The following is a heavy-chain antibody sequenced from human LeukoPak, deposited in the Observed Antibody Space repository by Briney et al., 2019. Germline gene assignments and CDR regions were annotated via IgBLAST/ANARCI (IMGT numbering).Heavy chain of an antibody. J-gene: IGHJ5*02. Sequence: PGGSLRLSCAASGFIFSTYGMSWVRQAPGKGLEWVSPISGSGGTSNYADSVRGRFTISRDNSKNTLYLQMNSLRPEDTAFYYCAKDNTTVMLRWFDPWGQGTLVAVSS. CDR2: ISGSGGTS. CDR1: GFIFSTYG. CDR3: AKDNTTVMLRWFDP. V-gene: IGHV3-23*01. D-gene: IGHD4-17*01.